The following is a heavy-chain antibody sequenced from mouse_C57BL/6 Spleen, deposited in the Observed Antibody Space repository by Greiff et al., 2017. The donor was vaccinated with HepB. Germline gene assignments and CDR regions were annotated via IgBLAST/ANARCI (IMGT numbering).Heavy chain of an antibody. CDR1: GFSLSTFGMG. CDR2: IWWDDDK. CDR3: ARIDYCSSWFAY. D-gene: IGHD1-1*01. J-gene: IGHJ3*01. V-gene: IGHV8-8*01. Sequence: QVTLKVSGPGILQPSQTLSLTCSFSGFSLSTFGMGLGWIRQPSGKGLEWLAHIWWDDDKYYNPALKSRLTISKDTSKNQVFLKIANVDTADTATYYCARIDYCSSWFAYWGQGTLVTVSA.